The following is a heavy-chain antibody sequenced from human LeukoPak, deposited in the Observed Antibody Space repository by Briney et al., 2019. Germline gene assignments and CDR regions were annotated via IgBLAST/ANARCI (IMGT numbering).Heavy chain of an antibody. Sequence: PSQTLSLTCTVSGGSISSSNYYWNWIRQPPGKGLEWIGRIYTSGSTNYNPSRKSRVSISVDTSKHQFSLRLSSVTAADTALYYCARGLWFGEESPPYFDYWGQGTLVTVYS. CDR1: GGSISSSNYY. V-gene: IGHV4-61*02. J-gene: IGHJ4*02. CDR3: ARGLWFGEESPPYFDY. CDR2: IYTSGST. D-gene: IGHD3-10*01.